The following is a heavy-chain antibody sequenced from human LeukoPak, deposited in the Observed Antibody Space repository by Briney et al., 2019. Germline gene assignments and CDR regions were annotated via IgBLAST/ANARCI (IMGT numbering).Heavy chain of an antibody. V-gene: IGHV1-18*01. J-gene: IGHJ5*02. Sequence: ASVKVSCKPSGYNFIHYGITWVRQAAGQGLEWMGWINSNNGKTEYIQTLQGRVTMTTDTATSTVYMELRSLRSDDTAVYFCARKGSPVAGKRNWFDPWGQGTLVIVSS. CDR2: INSNNGKT. CDR3: ARKGSPVAGKRNWFDP. CDR1: GYNFIHYG. D-gene: IGHD6-19*01.